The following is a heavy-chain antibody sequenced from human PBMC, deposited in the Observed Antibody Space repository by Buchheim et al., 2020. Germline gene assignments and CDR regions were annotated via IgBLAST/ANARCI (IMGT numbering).Heavy chain of an antibody. CDR1: GFTFGDYA. V-gene: IGHV3-49*04. CDR2: IRSKAYGGTT. Sequence: EVQLVESGGGLVQPGRSLRLSCTASGFTFGDYAMSWVRQAPGKGLEWVGFIRSKAYGGTTEYAASVKGRFPISRDDSKSIAYLQMNSLKTEDTAVYYCTFLAPWGQGTL. CDR3: TFLAP. J-gene: IGHJ1*01.